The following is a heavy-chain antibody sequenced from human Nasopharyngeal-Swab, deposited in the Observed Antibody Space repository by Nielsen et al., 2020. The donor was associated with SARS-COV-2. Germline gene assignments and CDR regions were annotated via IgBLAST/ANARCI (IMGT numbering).Heavy chain of an antibody. CDR1: GGSISSSGYY. V-gene: IGHV4-31*03. CDR3: ARARITIIVVVDAFDI. Sequence: SETRSLACNVSGGSISSSGYYWGCLRQTPGKGLEWIGYIYYSGSTYYNPSMKSRVTISVDTSKNQFSLKLSSVTAADTAVYYCARARITIIVVVDAFDIWGQGTTVTVSS. J-gene: IGHJ3*02. CDR2: IYYSGST. D-gene: IGHD3-22*01.